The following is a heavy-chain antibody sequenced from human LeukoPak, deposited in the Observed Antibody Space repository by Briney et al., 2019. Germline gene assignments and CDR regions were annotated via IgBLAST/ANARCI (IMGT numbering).Heavy chain of an antibody. Sequence: GGSLRLSCAASGFTFSSYSMNWVRQAPGKGLEWVSAISSGSGYIFYADSVKGRFTISRDNAKNSLYLQMNSLRADDTAVYYCARDVSRISDYWGQGTLVTVSS. J-gene: IGHJ4*02. D-gene: IGHD2-15*01. CDR1: GFTFSSYS. CDR3: ARDVSRISDY. V-gene: IGHV3-21*01. CDR2: ISSGSGYI.